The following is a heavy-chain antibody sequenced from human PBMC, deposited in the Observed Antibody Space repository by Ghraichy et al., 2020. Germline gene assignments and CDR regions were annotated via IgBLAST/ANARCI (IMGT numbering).Heavy chain of an antibody. CDR1: GDSISNGGHS. V-gene: IGHV4-30-2*01. Sequence: SETLSLTCAVSGDSISNGGHSWNWIRQPPGKGLEWIGYISHSGTAYYTPSLKSLVTISVDRSRNQFSLEVTSVTAADTAMYYCARGSYYYDPSGYYYPPNFDFWGQGILVSVSP. CDR2: ISHSGTA. D-gene: IGHD3-22*01. J-gene: IGHJ4*02. CDR3: ARGSYYYDPSGYYYPPNFDF.